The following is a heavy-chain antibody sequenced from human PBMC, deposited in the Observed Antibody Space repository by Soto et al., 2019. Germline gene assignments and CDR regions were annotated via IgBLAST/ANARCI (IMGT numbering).Heavy chain of an antibody. J-gene: IGHJ4*02. CDR2: MSGSGDDA. D-gene: IGHD3-3*01. V-gene: IGHV3-23*01. Sequence: GGSLRRSCAASGFTFSNYVMSWVRQAPGKGLEWVSVMSGSGDDAYYADSVKGRFTISRDNSKNMLYLQMNSLRAEDTAVYFCAKKVTIYAVDPADYWGQGTQVTVS. CDR1: GFTFSNYV. CDR3: AKKVTIYAVDPADY.